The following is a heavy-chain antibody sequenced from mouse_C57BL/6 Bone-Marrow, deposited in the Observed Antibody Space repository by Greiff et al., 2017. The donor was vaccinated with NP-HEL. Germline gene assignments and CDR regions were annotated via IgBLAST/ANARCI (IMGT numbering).Heavy chain of an antibody. J-gene: IGHJ3*01. V-gene: IGHV8-12*01. D-gene: IGHD1-1*01. CDR2: IYWDDDK. CDR3: ARGYYGGSSWFAY. Sequence: QVTLKVSGPGLLKSSQTLSLTCSFSGFSLSTSGMGVSWIRQPSGKGLEWLAHIYWDDDKRYHPSLKRRLTISKDTSRNLVFRKLTSVDTADTATSYCARGYYGGSSWFAYWGKGTLVTVSA. CDR1: GFSLSTSGMG.